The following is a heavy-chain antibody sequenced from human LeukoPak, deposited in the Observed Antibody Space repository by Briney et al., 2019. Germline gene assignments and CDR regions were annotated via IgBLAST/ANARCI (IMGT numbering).Heavy chain of an antibody. J-gene: IGHJ3*02. V-gene: IGHV3-33*06. D-gene: IGHD3-22*01. Sequence: GGSLRLSCAVSGFTFSSYGMHWVRQAPGKGLEWVAVIWYDGSNKYYADSVKGRFTISGDNSKNTLYLQMNSLRAEDTAVYYCAKDTLSGDSSGNDAFDIWGQGTMVTVSS. CDR1: GFTFSSYG. CDR2: IWYDGSNK. CDR3: AKDTLSGDSSGNDAFDI.